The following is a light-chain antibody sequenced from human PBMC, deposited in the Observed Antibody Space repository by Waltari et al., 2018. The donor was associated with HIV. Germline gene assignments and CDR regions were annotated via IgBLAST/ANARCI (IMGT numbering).Light chain of an antibody. J-gene: IGLJ1*01. CDR3: GTWDSSLSAYV. CDR1: RPHIANHY. Sequence: SVFTHPPPVSAPAGQKATLPLAASRPHIANHYLASYQQLPGTAPNLLIYNNYLRPAGFPDRFSGSKSGTSASLSITGLRTGDEADYYCGTWDSSLSAYVFGTGTKVAVL. V-gene: IGLV1-51*01. CDR2: NNY.